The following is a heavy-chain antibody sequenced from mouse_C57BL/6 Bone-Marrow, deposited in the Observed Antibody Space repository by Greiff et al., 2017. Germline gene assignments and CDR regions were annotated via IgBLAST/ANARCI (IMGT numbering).Heavy chain of an antibody. J-gene: IGHJ4*01. Sequence: EVMLVESGGDLVKPGGSLKLSCAASGFTFSSYGMSWVRQTPDKRLEWVATIGSGGSYTYYPDSVKGRFTISRDNAKNTLYLQMSSLKSEDTAMYYCARRDYGSYAMDYWGQGTSVTVSS. CDR1: GFTFSSYG. CDR2: IGSGGSYT. D-gene: IGHD1-1*01. V-gene: IGHV5-6*02. CDR3: ARRDYGSYAMDY.